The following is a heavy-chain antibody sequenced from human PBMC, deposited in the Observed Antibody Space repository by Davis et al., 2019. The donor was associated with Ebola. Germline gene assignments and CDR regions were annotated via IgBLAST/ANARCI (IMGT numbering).Heavy chain of an antibody. Sequence: PGGSLRLSCAASGFTFSSYSMNWVRQAPGKGLEWVSSISSSSSYIYYADSVKGRFTISRDNSKDTLYLQMNNLKAEDTAVYYCAKSLASSWFHSWGQGTLVTVSS. CDR2: ISSSSSYI. D-gene: IGHD6-13*01. J-gene: IGHJ5*01. V-gene: IGHV3-21*04. CDR1: GFTFSSYS. CDR3: AKSLASSWFHS.